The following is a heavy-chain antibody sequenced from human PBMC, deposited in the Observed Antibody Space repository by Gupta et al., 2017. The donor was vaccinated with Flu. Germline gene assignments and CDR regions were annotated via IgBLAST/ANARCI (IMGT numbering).Heavy chain of an antibody. D-gene: IGHD2-15*01. V-gene: IGHV4-39*01. CDR2: IYYSGST. J-gene: IGHJ6*02. Sequence: RQPPGKGLEWIGSIYYSGSTYYNPSLKSRVTISVDTSKNQFSLKLSSVTAADTAVYYCARLYSPYYYYGMDVWGQGTTVTVSS. CDR3: ARLYSPYYYYGMDV.